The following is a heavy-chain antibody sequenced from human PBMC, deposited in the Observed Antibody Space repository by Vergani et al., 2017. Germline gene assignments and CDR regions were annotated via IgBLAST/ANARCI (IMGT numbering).Heavy chain of an antibody. CDR1: GYSITSGFY. J-gene: IGHJ4*02. D-gene: IGHD2-21*01. V-gene: IGHV4-38-2*02. Sequence: QVQLQESGPGLVKPSETLPLTCSVSGYSITSGFYWAWIRQPPGKGLEWIVSVSHSGSTFYNSSLRSRVTITLDTSRNQFSLNLRSVIAADTAMYYCARDAXQGVSVSDSTPGYWGQGTLVSVSS. CDR2: VSHSGST. CDR3: ARDAXQGVSVSDSTPGY.